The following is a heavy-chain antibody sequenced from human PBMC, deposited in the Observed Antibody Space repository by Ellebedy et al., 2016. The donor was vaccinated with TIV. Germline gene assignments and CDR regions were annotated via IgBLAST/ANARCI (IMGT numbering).Heavy chain of an antibody. CDR1: GGSISSGDCY. V-gene: IGHV4-39*01. CDR2: IYYGGDT. J-gene: IGHJ2*01. Sequence: SETLSLTCTVPGGSISSGDCYWGWIRQPPGKGLEWIGTIYYGGDTYYNPSLRSRVTTSVDTSKNQFSLKLTSVTAADTAVYYCARNLLIFTFDKWYSDLWGRGTLVTVSS. CDR3: ARNLLIFTFDKWYSDL. D-gene: IGHD3/OR15-3a*01.